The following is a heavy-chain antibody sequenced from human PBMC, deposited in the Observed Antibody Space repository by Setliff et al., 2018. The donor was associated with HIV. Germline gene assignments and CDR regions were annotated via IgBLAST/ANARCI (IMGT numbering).Heavy chain of an antibody. CDR3: ARPLDGYTSDFDY. J-gene: IGHJ4*02. D-gene: IGHD5-12*01. Sequence: SETLSLTCTVSGGSISSSSYYWGWIRQPPGKGLEWIGSIYYSGSTYYNPSLKSRVTISVDTSKNQFSLKLSSVTAADTAVYYCARPLDGYTSDFDYWGQGTLVTVSS. CDR1: GGSISSSSYY. V-gene: IGHV4-39*01. CDR2: IYYSGST.